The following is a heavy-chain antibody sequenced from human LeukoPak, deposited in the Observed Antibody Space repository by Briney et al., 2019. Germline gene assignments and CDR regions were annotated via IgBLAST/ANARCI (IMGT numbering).Heavy chain of an antibody. Sequence: ASVKVSCKASGYTFTGYDINWVRQATGQGLEWMGWMNPNSGNTGYAQKFQGRVTMTRNTSISTAYMELSSLRSEDTAVYYCARVGPASLEDGYNFDYWGQGTLVTVSS. D-gene: IGHD5-24*01. CDR2: MNPNSGNT. CDR1: GYTFTGYD. CDR3: ARVGPASLEDGYNFDY. V-gene: IGHV1-8*01. J-gene: IGHJ4*02.